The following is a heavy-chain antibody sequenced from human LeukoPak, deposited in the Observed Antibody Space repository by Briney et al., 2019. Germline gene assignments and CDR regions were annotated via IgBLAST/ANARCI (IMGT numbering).Heavy chain of an antibody. V-gene: IGHV3-74*01. CDR1: GFSLSSYW. CDR2: IDSDGSST. CDR3: ARRGYYGNYFDY. Sequence: GGSLRLSCAASGFSLSSYWMHWVRQAPGKGLVWVSRIDSDGSSTTYADPVKGRFTISRDNAENTLYLQMNSLRAEDTAVYYCARRGYYGNYFDYWGQGTLVTVSS. J-gene: IGHJ4*02. D-gene: IGHD3-22*01.